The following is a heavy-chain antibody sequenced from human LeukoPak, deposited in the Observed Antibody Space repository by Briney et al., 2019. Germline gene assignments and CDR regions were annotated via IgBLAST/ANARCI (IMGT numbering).Heavy chain of an antibody. CDR2: INPNSGGT. CDR1: GGTFSSYA. D-gene: IGHD2-15*01. CDR3: ARTGYCSGGSCYFADAFDI. J-gene: IGHJ3*02. V-gene: IGHV1-2*02. Sequence: ASVKVSCKASGGTFSSYAISWVRQAPGQGLEWMGWINPNSGGTNYAQKFQGRVTMTRDTSISTAYMELSRLRSDDTAVYYCARTGYCSGGSCYFADAFDIWGQGTMVTVSS.